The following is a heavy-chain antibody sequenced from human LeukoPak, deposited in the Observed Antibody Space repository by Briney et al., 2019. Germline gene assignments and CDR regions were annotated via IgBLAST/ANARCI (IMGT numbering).Heavy chain of an antibody. J-gene: IGHJ6*02. Sequence: RGSLRLSCAASGFTFSSYAMNWVRQAPGKGLEWVSSISSSSSYIYYADSVKGRFTISRDNAKNSLYLQMNSLRAEDTAVYYCARGADSSGYDSYYYGMDVWGQGTTVTVSS. CDR2: ISSSSSYI. CDR3: ARGADSSGYDSYYYGMDV. CDR1: GFTFSSYA. V-gene: IGHV3-21*01. D-gene: IGHD3-22*01.